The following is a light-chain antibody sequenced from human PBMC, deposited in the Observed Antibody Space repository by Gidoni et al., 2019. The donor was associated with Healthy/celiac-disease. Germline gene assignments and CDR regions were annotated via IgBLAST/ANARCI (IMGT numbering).Light chain of an antibody. J-gene: IGKJ3*01. Sequence: EIVMTQSPATLSVSPGERATLSCRASQSVSSNLAWYQQKPAQAPRLLIYGASTRATGIPARFSGSGSGTEFTLTISSLQSEDFAVYYCQQYNNWPPAFXPXTKVXIK. V-gene: IGKV3-15*01. CDR2: GAS. CDR3: QQYNNWPPA. CDR1: QSVSSN.